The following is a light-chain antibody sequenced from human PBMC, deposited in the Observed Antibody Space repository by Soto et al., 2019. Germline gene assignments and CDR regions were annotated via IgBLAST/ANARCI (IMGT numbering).Light chain of an antibody. J-gene: IGLJ3*02. Sequence: ALTQPASVSGSPGQSITVSCTGTSSDVGSYNLVSWYQQHPGKAPKLMIHEGSKRPSGVSNRFSGSKSGNTASLTISGLQAEDEAYYYCCSYAGSSIWVFGGGTKLTVL. CDR1: SSDVGSYNL. V-gene: IGLV2-23*01. CDR3: CSYAGSSIWV. CDR2: EGS.